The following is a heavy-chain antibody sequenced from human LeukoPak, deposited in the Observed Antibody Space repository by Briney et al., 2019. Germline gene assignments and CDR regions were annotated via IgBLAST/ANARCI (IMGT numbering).Heavy chain of an antibody. D-gene: IGHD2-21*01. CDR3: AGAIGYFDY. V-gene: IGHV3-30*03. J-gene: IGHJ4*02. Sequence: GGSLRLSCAGSGSTFSTHAMHWVRQTPGMGLEWVGVVSPDGTDKYYADSVKGRFTISRDSSRNTIYLQMNSLRSEDTAVYYCAGAIGYFDYWGQGALVTVSS. CDR1: GSTFSTHA. CDR2: VSPDGTDK.